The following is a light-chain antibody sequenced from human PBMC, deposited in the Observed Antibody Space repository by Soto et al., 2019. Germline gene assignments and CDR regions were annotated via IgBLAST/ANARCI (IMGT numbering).Light chain of an antibody. CDR3: QQYGSSPYS. CDR1: QSVSTTY. Sequence: EIVLTQSPGTLSLSPGERATLSCRASQSVSTTYLAWYQQKPGQAPTLLIYGASSRATGIPDRFSGSGSGTDCTLTISRLEPEESAVYYCQQYGSSPYSFGQGTKLEIK. J-gene: IGKJ2*01. CDR2: GAS. V-gene: IGKV3-20*01.